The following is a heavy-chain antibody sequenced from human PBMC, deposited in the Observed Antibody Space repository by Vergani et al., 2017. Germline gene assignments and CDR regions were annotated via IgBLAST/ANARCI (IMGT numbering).Heavy chain of an antibody. J-gene: IGHJ3*01. V-gene: IGHV4-61*02. CDR1: GGSISAGYYF. CDR2: ISASGNA. Sequence: QVQLQASGPGRVKPSQTLSLTCTMSGGSISAGYYFWSWIRQPAGQGLEWLGHISASGNASHSPSLKTRVSMSVDTSKNQFSLTVTSVTAADTAIYFCARRSGGYDSGGKVHPLRTAFDVWGHGTVVTVSS. D-gene: IGHD3-22*01. CDR3: ARRSGGYDSGGKVHPLRTAFDV.